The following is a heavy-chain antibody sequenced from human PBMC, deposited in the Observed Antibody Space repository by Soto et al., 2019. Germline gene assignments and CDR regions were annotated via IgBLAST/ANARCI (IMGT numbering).Heavy chain of an antibody. CDR2: ISYSGKT. J-gene: IGHJ4*02. Sequence: QVQLQESGPGLVKPSQTLSLTCAVSGGSISSGGYYWSWIRQHPGKGLEWIGYISYSGKTYYNPSLKSRVIIAVDKSKNQFTLHLSSVTAADTAVYYCAREFDHYGPSVDHWGQGTLVIVSS. CDR1: GGSISSGGYY. CDR3: AREFDHYGPSVDH. D-gene: IGHD3-10*01. V-gene: IGHV4-31*11.